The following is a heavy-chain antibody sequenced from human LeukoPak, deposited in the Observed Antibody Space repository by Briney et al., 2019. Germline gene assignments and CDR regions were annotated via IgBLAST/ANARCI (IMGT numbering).Heavy chain of an antibody. V-gene: IGHV1-18*01. CDR1: VYTFTSYA. D-gene: IGHD3-10*01. CDR3: ARDLSQGYGSGSFSS. CDR2: INTYNGYT. Sequence: GASVRGSCKASVYTFTSYAISWVRQPPGQGLEWMGRINTYNGYTKYTQKFQGRVTMTTDTSTRTAYMELRRLRSEDTGVFYCARDLSQGYGSGSFSSWGQGTLVTVSS. J-gene: IGHJ5*02.